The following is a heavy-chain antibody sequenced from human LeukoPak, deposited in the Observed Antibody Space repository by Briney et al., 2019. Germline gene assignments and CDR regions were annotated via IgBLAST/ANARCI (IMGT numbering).Heavy chain of an antibody. J-gene: IGHJ5*02. V-gene: IGHV4-4*07. Sequence: PSETLSLTCTVSGGSISTYYWSWIRQPAGKGLEWIGRIYTSGSTNYNPSLKSRVTMSADTSKNQFSLKLSSVTAADTAVYYCARAMKRGYSYGRIWFDPWGQGTLVTVSS. CDR3: ARAMKRGYSYGRIWFDP. CDR1: GGSISTYY. CDR2: IYTSGST. D-gene: IGHD5-18*01.